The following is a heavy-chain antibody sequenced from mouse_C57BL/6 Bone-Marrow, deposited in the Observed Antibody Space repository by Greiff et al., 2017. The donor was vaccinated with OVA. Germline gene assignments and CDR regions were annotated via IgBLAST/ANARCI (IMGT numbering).Heavy chain of an antibody. Sequence: DVQLVESGGGLVQPGGSLKLSCAASGFTFSDFYMYWIRQTPEKRLEWVAYISNGGGSTYYPDTVKGRFTISRDNAKNTLYLQMSRLKSEDTAIYYCARLDAMDYWGQGTSVTVSS. J-gene: IGHJ4*01. CDR3: ARLDAMDY. V-gene: IGHV5-12*01. CDR1: GFTFSDFY. CDR2: ISNGGGST.